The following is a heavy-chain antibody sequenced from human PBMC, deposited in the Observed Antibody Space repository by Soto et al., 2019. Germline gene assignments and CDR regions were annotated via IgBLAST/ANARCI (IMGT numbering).Heavy chain of an antibody. Sequence: GGSLRLSCAGSGFAPATTPLSWGGHPPGKGLEWVTTISGTASRTYYVDSVKGRFFISRDNSKNTVTLQMNNLTVDDKAVYYCATSFRYFDNWGQGTRVTVSS. D-gene: IGHD3-9*01. V-gene: IGHV3-23*01. CDR3: ATSFRYFDN. J-gene: IGHJ4*02. CDR1: GFAPATTP. CDR2: ISGTASRT.